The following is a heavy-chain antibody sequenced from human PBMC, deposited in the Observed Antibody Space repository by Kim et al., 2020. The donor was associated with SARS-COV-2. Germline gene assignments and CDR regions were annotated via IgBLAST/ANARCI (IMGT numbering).Heavy chain of an antibody. D-gene: IGHD6-19*01. CDR2: INAAGDST. J-gene: IGHJ2*01. CDR3: ARLKGSSIFYWYFDL. V-gene: IGHV3-23*01. CDR1: GFTFRNHG. Sequence: GGSLRLSCVASGFTFRNHGMSWVRQAPGKGLEWVATINAAGDSTYFARSVEGRFTISRDNSKDTQFLEMNSLRAGDTAVYYCARLKGSSIFYWYFDLWGRGTLVTVSS.